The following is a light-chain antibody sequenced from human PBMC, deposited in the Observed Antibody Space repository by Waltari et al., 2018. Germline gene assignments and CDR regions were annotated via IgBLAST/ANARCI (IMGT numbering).Light chain of an antibody. CDR3: QQYGTSPFA. CDR2: STS. CDR1: QSVSSAY. J-gene: IGKJ4*01. Sequence: RARQSVSSAYLAWFQHRPGQTPRLLIYSTSARATGIPDRFSGSGSGTDFILTISRLEPEDFAVYYCQQYGTSPFAFGGGTKVEIK. V-gene: IGKV3-20*01.